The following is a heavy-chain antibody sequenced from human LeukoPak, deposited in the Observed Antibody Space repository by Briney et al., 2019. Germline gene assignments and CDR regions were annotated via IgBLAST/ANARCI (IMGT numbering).Heavy chain of an antibody. V-gene: IGHV4-34*01. CDR2: VNHSGST. CDR1: GGSFTDYY. Sequence: SETLSLTCSVYGGSFTDYYWSWIRQPPGKGLEWIGDVNHSGSTNYNPSLKSRVTMSLDTSKTQFSLHLTSVTAADTAVYYCAGGSGYDYLFDYWGQGTLVTVSS. J-gene: IGHJ4*02. CDR3: AGGSGYDYLFDY. D-gene: IGHD5-12*01.